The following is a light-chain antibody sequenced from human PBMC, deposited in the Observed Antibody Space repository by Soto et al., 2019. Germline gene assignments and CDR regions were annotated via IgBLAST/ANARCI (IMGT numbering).Light chain of an antibody. Sequence: EIVLTQSPGTLSLSPGERATLSCMASQSVSSSFLDWYQQKPGQAPRLLIYGASSRATGIPDRFSGSGSGTDFTLTIGRLEHEDFAVSYCQQYGSSPRTFGQGTKVDIK. J-gene: IGKJ1*01. CDR1: QSVSSSF. CDR3: QQYGSSPRT. CDR2: GAS. V-gene: IGKV3-20*01.